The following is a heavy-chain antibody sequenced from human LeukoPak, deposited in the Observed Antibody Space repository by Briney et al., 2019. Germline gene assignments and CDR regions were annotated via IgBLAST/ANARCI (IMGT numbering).Heavy chain of an antibody. CDR3: ARGSCSGGSCYSDYYYYYGMDV. V-gene: IGHV4-34*01. CDR2: INHSGST. D-gene: IGHD2-15*01. CDR1: GGSFSGYY. J-gene: IGHJ6*02. Sequence: SETLSLTCAVYGGSFSGYYWSWIRQPPGKGLEWIGEINHSGSTNYNPSLKSRVTISVDTSKNQFSLKLSSVTAADTAVYYCARGSCSGGSCYSDYYYYYGMDVWGQGTTVTVSS.